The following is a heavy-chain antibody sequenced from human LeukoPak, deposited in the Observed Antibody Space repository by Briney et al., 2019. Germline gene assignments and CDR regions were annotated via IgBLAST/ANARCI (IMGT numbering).Heavy chain of an antibody. D-gene: IGHD6-13*01. CDR1: GFTFSSYG. Sequence: GALRLSCAASGFTFSSYGMHWVRQAPGKGLEWVAFIRYDGSNKYYADSVKGRFTISRDNSKNTLYLQMNSLRAEDTAVYYCARDRGITAAGPDAFDIWGQGTMVTVSS. J-gene: IGHJ3*02. V-gene: IGHV3-30*02. CDR3: ARDRGITAAGPDAFDI. CDR2: IRYDGSNK.